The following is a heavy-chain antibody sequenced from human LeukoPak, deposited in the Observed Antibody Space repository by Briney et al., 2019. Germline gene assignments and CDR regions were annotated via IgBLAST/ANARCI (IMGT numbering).Heavy chain of an antibody. D-gene: IGHD2-21*02. CDR2: IYPGDSDT. CDR1: GYSFTSYW. V-gene: IGHV5-51*01. Sequence: GESLKISCKGSGYSFTSYWIGWVRQMPGKGLEWMGIIYPGDSDTRYSPSFQGQVTISADKSISTPYLQWSSLKASDTAMYYCASSYCGGDCYERFDYWGQGTLVTVSS. J-gene: IGHJ4*02. CDR3: ASSYCGGDCYERFDY.